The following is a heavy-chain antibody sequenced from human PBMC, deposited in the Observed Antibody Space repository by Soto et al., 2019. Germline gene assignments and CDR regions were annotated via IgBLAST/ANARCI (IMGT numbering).Heavy chain of an antibody. Sequence: GGSLRLSCAASGFIFSSHWMHWVRQAPGKGLVGVSHIGPDGSNIWEADSVQGRFTISRDNARNRLYLQMNSLRDEDTAIYYCVRDNNWSFGYWGQGTLVPVSS. CDR2: IGPDGSNI. V-gene: IGHV3-74*01. D-gene: IGHD1-20*01. CDR3: VRDNNWSFGY. J-gene: IGHJ4*02. CDR1: GFIFSSHW.